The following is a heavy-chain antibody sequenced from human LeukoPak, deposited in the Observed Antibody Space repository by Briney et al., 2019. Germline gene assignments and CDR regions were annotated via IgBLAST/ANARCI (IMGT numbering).Heavy chain of an antibody. CDR1: VFTFSSYA. CDR3: AKDEEGANWFEP. CDR2: ISGSGGST. V-gene: IGHV3-23*01. Sequence: GGSLRLSCAASVFTFSSYAMSWVRQAPGKGLEWVSAISGSGGSTYYAESVKGRFTISRDNSKNTLYLQMNSLRAEDTAVYYCAKDEEGANWFEPWGQGALVIVSS. J-gene: IGHJ5*02.